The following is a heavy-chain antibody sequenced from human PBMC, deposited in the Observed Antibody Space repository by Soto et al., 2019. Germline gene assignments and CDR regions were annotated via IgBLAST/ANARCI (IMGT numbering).Heavy chain of an antibody. D-gene: IGHD4-17*01. J-gene: IGHJ3*02. CDR3: VARYGDYVSTFDI. CDR2: ITGSGTST. CDR1: GFTFSSYA. Sequence: EVQLLDSGGGLVQPGGSLRLSCAASGFTFSSYAMNWVRQAPGKGLEWVSAITGSGTSTDYADSVKGRFTMSRDNSKNTLHLQRNGLRAEQTAVYYCVARYGDYVSTFDIWGQGTMVTVSS. V-gene: IGHV3-23*01.